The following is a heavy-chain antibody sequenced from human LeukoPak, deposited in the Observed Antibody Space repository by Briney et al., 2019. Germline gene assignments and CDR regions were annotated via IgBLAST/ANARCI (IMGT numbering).Heavy chain of an antibody. J-gene: IGHJ6*03. Sequence: SETLSLTCTVSGGPISSSSYYWGWIRQPPGKGLEWIGEINHSGSTNYNPSLKSRVTISVDTSKNQFSLKLSSVTAADTAVYYCARGGVATTKNRLYYYYMDVWGKGTTVTVSS. V-gene: IGHV4-39*07. CDR2: INHSGST. D-gene: IGHD4-17*01. CDR1: GGPISSSSYY. CDR3: ARGGVATTKNRLYYYYMDV.